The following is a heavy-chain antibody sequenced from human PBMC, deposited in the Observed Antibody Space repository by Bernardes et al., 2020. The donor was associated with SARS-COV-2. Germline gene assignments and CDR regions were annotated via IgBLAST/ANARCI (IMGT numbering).Heavy chain of an antibody. CDR2: IKEDGSDK. V-gene: IGHV3-7*04. CDR1: GFTFSDYW. Sequence: GSLRLSCAASGFTFSDYWMSWVRQAPGKGLEWVANIKEDGSDKYYVDSVKGRFTISRDNRWNSLYLQMNSLRVEDTAVYYCARSLHRAYCTSTACAPNWFDPWGQGTLVTVSS. J-gene: IGHJ5*02. D-gene: IGHD2-21*01. CDR3: ARSLHRAYCTSTACAPNWFDP.